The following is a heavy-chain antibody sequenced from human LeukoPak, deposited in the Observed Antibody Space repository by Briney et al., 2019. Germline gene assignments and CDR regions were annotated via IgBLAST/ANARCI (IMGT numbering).Heavy chain of an antibody. CDR3: ARDNPYSESPAADDAFDV. J-gene: IGHJ3*01. CDR1: GFTFSSYA. CDR2: ISGSGGST. D-gene: IGHD1-26*01. V-gene: IGHV3-23*01. Sequence: GGSLRLSCAASGFTFSSYAMSWVRQAPGKGLEWVSAISGSGGSTYYADSVRGRFTISRDNAKNSLFLQMNSLRAEDTAVYFCARDNPYSESPAADDAFDVWGLGTTVTVSS.